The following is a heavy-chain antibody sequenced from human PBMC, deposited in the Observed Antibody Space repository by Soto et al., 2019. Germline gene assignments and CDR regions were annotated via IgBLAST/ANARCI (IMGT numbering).Heavy chain of an antibody. Sequence: SETLSLTCTVSGGSISSGGNYWSWIRQHPGKGLEWIGYIYYSGSTYYNPSLKSRVTISVDTSKNQFSLKLSSVTAADTAVYYCARGGGSPYHNHEFDFWGQGTLVT. CDR3: ARGGGSPYHNHEFDF. D-gene: IGHD6-13*01. V-gene: IGHV4-31*03. CDR1: GGSISSGGNY. CDR2: IYYSGST. J-gene: IGHJ4*02.